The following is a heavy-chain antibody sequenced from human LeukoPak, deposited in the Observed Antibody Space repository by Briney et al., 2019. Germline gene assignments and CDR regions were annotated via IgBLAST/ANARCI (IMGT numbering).Heavy chain of an antibody. Sequence: GGSLRLSCAASGFTFSNFLMHWVRQAPGKGLEWVAVISYDGNDKNYGDSVKGRFTISRDNSKNTLYLQMDSLRTEDTAVYYCAKDLRGATVTTPFDYWGQGTLVTVSS. CDR3: AKDLRGATVTTPFDY. V-gene: IGHV3-30*18. CDR2: ISYDGNDK. D-gene: IGHD4-17*01. CDR1: GFTFSNFL. J-gene: IGHJ4*02.